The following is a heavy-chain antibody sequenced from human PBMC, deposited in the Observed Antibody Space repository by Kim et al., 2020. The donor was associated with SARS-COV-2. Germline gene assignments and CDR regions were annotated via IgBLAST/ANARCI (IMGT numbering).Heavy chain of an antibody. D-gene: IGHD2-15*01. J-gene: IGHJ4*02. V-gene: IGHV3-74*01. CDR2: NT. Sequence: NTTYADSVEGRFTVSRDNAKNTVSLQMNSLRAEDTAVYFCARDKVGAADYWGQGTLVTVSS. CDR3: ARDKVGAADY.